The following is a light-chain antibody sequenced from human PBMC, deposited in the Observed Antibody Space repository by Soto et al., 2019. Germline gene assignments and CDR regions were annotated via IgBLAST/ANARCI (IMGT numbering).Light chain of an antibody. CDR1: ISNIGSKT. V-gene: IGLV1-44*01. J-gene: IGLJ1*01. CDR3: EAWDDTRRGYV. Sequence: QSVLTHPPSSSGTPGQGVTISFSGSISNIGSKTVKWYQQFPGTAPQLLIYSDDQRPSGVPDRFSGSKSGTSASLAISGLQAEDEAHYSCEAWDDTRRGYVFGTRTKVPXL. CDR2: SDD.